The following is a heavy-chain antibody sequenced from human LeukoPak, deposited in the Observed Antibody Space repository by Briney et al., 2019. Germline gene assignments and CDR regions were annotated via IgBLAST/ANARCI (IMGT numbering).Heavy chain of an antibody. Sequence: GRSLRLSGAASGFTFSSYDMHWVRQAPGKGLEWVAVIWYDGSNKYYADSVKGRFTISRDNSKNTLYLQMNSLRAEDTAVYYCALELQGGYSYGFDYWGQGTLVTVSS. J-gene: IGHJ4*02. V-gene: IGHV3-33*01. CDR1: GFTFSSYD. CDR2: IWYDGSNK. CDR3: ALELQGGYSYGFDY. D-gene: IGHD5-18*01.